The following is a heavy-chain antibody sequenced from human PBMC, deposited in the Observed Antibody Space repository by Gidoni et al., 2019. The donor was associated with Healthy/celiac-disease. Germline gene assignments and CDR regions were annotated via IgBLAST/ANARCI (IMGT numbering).Heavy chain of an antibody. CDR2: INPNSGGT. Sequence: QVQLVQSAADVKMPGAPVTVPSTASRSTFTAYHIHWVRQAPGQGLEWMGWINPNSGGTNYAQKVQGRVTMTRDTSISTAYMELSRLRSDDTAVDYWARDPRTVLRYLDWLSGWFDPWGQGTLVTVSS. V-gene: IGHV1-2*02. CDR3: ARDPRTVLRYLDWLSGWFDP. J-gene: IGHJ5*02. CDR1: RSTFTAYH. D-gene: IGHD3-9*01.